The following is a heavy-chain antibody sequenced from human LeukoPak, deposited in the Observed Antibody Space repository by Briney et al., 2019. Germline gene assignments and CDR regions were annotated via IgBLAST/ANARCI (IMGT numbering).Heavy chain of an antibody. V-gene: IGHV4-59*01. CDR3: ARVPAVAGLAPPDN. CDR1: GGSISSYY. D-gene: IGHD6-19*01. J-gene: IGHJ4*02. Sequence: SETLSLTCTVSGGSISSYYWSWIRQPPGKGLEWIGYIYYSGSTNYNPSLKSRVTISVDTSKNQFSLKLSSVTAADTAVYYCARVPAVAGLAPPDNWGQGTLVTVSS. CDR2: IYYSGST.